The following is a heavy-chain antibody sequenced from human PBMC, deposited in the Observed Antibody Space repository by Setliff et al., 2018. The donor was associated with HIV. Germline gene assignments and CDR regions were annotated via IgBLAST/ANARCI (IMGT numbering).Heavy chain of an antibody. V-gene: IGHV1-3*04. CDR2: LHTGDGRT. CDR1: GYTFTTYS. CDR3: VWRAAAAEVFDY. J-gene: IGHJ4*02. D-gene: IGHD2-2*01. Sequence: ASVKVSCKVSGYTFTTYSMHWVRQAPGQRLEWMGWLHTGDGRTSYSVKLQGRVTFTRDTSASTAYMELSSLGSEDTAVYYCVWRAAAAEVFDYWGQGTLVTVSS.